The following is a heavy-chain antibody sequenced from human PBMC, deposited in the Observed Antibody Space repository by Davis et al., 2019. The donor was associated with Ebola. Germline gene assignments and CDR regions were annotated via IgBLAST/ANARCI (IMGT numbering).Heavy chain of an antibody. J-gene: IGHJ6*02. CDR3: ARVMGRYYYYGMEV. Sequence: AASVKVSCKASASSFFSYAFSWVRQAPGQGLEWMGWISAYNGNTNYAQKLQGRVTMTTDTSTSTAYMELRSLRSDDTAVYYCARVMGRYYYYGMEVWGQGTTVTVSS. CDR2: ISAYNGNT. CDR1: ASSFFSYA. D-gene: IGHD2-8*01. V-gene: IGHV1-18*01.